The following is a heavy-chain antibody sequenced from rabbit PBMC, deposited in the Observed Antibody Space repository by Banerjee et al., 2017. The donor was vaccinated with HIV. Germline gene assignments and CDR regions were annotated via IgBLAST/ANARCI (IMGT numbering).Heavy chain of an antibody. CDR1: GFSFSSSYW. J-gene: IGHJ4*01. CDR2: INVDGNT. V-gene: IGHV1S45*01. Sequence: QEQLEESGGDLVKPEGSLTLTCTASGFSFSSSYWICWVRQAPGKGLEWIGCINVDGNTYYANWVNGRFTISSDNAQNTVDLQMNSLTAADTATYFCARDLAGVIGWNFGLWGQGTLVTVS. CDR3: ARDLAGVIGWNFGL. D-gene: IGHD4-1*01.